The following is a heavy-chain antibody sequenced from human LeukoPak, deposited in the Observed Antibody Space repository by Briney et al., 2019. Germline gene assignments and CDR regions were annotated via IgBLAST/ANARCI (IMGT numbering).Heavy chain of an antibody. J-gene: IGHJ6*02. CDR1: GFTFSSYW. D-gene: IGHD4-17*01. V-gene: IGHV3-7*03. CDR3: ARDRYGDYVHGMDV. CDR2: IKQDGSEK. Sequence: GGSLRLSCAASGFTFSSYWRSWVRQPPGKGLEWVANIKQDGSEKYYVDSVKGRFTISRDNAKNSLYLQMNSLRAEDTAVYYCARDRYGDYVHGMDVWGQGTTVTVSS.